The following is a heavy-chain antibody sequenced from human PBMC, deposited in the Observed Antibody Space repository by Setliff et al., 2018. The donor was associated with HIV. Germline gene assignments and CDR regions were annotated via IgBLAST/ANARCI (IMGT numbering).Heavy chain of an antibody. CDR1: GASISSVGYY. D-gene: IGHD3-3*01. J-gene: IGHJ5*02. V-gene: IGHV4-31*03. Sequence: SETLSLTCTVSGASISSVGYYWSWIRQHPGKGLEWIGYIYYSGSTYYNPSLKSRVTISVDTSKNQFSLKLSSVTAADTAVYYCASRYDFWSGYEARNWFDPWGQGTLVTVSS. CDR2: IYYSGST. CDR3: ASRYDFWSGYEARNWFDP.